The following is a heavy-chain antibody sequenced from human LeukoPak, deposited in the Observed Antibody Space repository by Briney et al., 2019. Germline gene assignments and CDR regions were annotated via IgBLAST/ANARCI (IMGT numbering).Heavy chain of an antibody. CDR2: ISSSGST. CDR1: GDSISSGDYY. J-gene: IGHJ3*02. CDR3: ARGPYSYDSSAASGI. D-gene: IGHD3-22*01. V-gene: IGHV4-61*02. Sequence: TLSLTCTVSGDSISSGDYYWSWIRQPAGKGLEWIGRISSSGSTNYNPSLKSRVTISVDTSKNQFSLKLSSVTAADTAVYFCARGPYSYDSSAASGIWGQGTIVTVSS.